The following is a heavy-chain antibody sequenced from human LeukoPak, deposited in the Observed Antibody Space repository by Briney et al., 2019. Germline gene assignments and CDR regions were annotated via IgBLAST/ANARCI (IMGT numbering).Heavy chain of an antibody. Sequence: GGSLRLSCGASGFIFHNAHMTWVRQAPGKGLEWVGRIMSNPAGGTTDYGAAVKGRFTISRDDSRSLLYLHLTDVRADDTAVYYCTTLAYDVHYWGRGTLVTVSS. CDR2: IMSNPAGGTT. J-gene: IGHJ4*02. V-gene: IGHV3-15*01. CDR3: TTLAYDVHY. D-gene: IGHD3-3*01. CDR1: GFIFHNAH.